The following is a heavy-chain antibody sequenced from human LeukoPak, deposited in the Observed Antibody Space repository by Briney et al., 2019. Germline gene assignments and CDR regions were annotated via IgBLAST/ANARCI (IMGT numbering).Heavy chain of an antibody. CDR3: ARDQARISDY. J-gene: IGHJ4*02. Sequence: GGPLRPPCASSGFTSIIYAGPGVRHAPGRGLEWVAVISYDGSNKYYADSVKGRFTISRDNSKNTLYLQMNSLRAEDTAVYYCARDQARISDYWGQGTLVTVSS. CDR1: GFTSIIYA. CDR2: ISYDGSNK. V-gene: IGHV3-30-3*01.